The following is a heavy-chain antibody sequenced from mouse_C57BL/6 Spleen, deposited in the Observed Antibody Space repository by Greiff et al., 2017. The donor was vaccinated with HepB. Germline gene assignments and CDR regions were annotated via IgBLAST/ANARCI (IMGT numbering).Heavy chain of an antibody. D-gene: IGHD1-1*01. J-gene: IGHJ4*01. V-gene: IGHV1-61*01. Sequence: QVQLKQPGAELVRPGSSVKLSCKASGYTFTSYWMDWVKQRPGQGLEWIGNIYPSDSETHYNQKFKDKATLTVDKSSSTAYMQLSSLTSEDSAVYYCARWDYGSTYAMDYWGQGTSVTVSS. CDR1: GYTFTSYW. CDR2: IYPSDSET. CDR3: ARWDYGSTYAMDY.